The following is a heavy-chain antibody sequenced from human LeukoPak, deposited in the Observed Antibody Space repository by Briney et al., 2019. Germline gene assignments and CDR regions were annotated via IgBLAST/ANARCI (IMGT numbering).Heavy chain of an antibody. D-gene: IGHD2-2*01. CDR1: GGSVSSGSYY. V-gene: IGHV4-61*01. Sequence: PSETLSLTCTVSGGSVSSGSYYWRWIRQPPGKGLEWIGYIYYSGSTNYNPSLKSRVTISVDTSKNQFSLKLSSVTAADTAVYYCARVDCSSTSCYDYYYYGMDVWGKGTTVTVSS. J-gene: IGHJ6*04. CDR3: ARVDCSSTSCYDYYYYGMDV. CDR2: IYYSGST.